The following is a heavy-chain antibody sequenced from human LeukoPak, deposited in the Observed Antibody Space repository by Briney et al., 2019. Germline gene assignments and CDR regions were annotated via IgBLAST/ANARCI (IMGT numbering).Heavy chain of an antibody. CDR1: GYTFTSYG. CDR3: APLFGHSSSWYDWFDP. D-gene: IGHD6-13*01. CDR2: ISAYNGNT. Sequence: HVASVKVSCKASGYTFTSYGISWVRQAPGQGLEWMGWISAYNGNTNYAQKLQGRVTMTTDTSTSTAYMELRSLRSEDTAVYYCAPLFGHSSSWYDWFDPWGQGTLVTVSS. J-gene: IGHJ5*02. V-gene: IGHV1-18*01.